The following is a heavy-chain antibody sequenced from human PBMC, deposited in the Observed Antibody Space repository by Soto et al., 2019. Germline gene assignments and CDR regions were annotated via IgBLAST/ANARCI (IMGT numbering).Heavy chain of an antibody. V-gene: IGHV4-31*03. J-gene: IGHJ4*02. CDR1: GGSISSGGYY. CDR2: IYYSGST. Sequence: QVQLQESGPGLVKPSQTLSLTCTVSGGSISSGGYYWSWIRQHPGKGLEWIGYIYYSGSTYYNACLSVRVTLSVATSKNQFSLKLSSVTAADTAVYYCARSRGYGEYVLDYWGQGTLVTVSS. D-gene: IGHD4-17*01. CDR3: ARSRGYGEYVLDY.